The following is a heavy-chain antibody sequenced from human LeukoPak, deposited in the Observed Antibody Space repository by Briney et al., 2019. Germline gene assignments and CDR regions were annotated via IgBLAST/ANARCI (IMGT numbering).Heavy chain of an antibody. CDR2: IYYSGST. Sequence: PSQTLSLTCTVSGGSITSADYYWSWIRQPPGKGLEWIGYIYYSGSTYYNPSLKSRVTISVDTSKNQFSLKLSSVTAADTAVYYCAKTGDCSGGSCPRGNWFGPWGQGTLVTVSS. CDR3: AKTGDCSGGSCPRGNWFGP. CDR1: GGSITSADYY. V-gene: IGHV4-30-4*01. J-gene: IGHJ5*02. D-gene: IGHD2-15*01.